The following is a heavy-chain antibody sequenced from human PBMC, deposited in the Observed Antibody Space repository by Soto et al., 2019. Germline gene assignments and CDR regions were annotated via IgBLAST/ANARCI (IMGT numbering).Heavy chain of an antibody. J-gene: IGHJ6*02. CDR3: ARGQTTKMSYYYYGMDV. Sequence: SETLSLTCAVYGGSFSGYYWSWIRQPPGKGLEWIGEINHSGSTNYNPSLKSRVTISVDTSKNQFSLKLSSVTAADTAVYYCARGQTTKMSYYYYGMDVWGQGTTVTVSS. V-gene: IGHV4-34*01. D-gene: IGHD4-17*01. CDR1: GGSFSGYY. CDR2: INHSGST.